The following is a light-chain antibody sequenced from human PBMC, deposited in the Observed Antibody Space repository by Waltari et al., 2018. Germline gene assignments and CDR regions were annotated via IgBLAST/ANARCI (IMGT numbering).Light chain of an antibody. J-gene: IGKJ4*01. Sequence: DIVMTQSPLSLPVTPGEPASIPCRSSQGLLHGDGRTFLDWYLQTPGQSPQLLIYMGSNRASGVPDRFSGSGSGTYFTLKISRVEAEDVGVYYCMQARQPPYTFGGGPRWRSN. CDR1: QGLLHGDGRTF. V-gene: IGKV2-28*01. CDR3: MQARQPPYT. CDR2: MGS.